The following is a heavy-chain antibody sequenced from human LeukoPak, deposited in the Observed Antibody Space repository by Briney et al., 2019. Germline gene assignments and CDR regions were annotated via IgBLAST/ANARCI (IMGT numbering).Heavy chain of an antibody. D-gene: IGHD3-9*01. CDR2: INHSGST. CDR3: ARSKYFDWLLDY. V-gene: IGHV4-34*01. J-gene: IGHJ4*02. CDR1: GGSFSGYY. Sequence: ASETLSLTCAVYGGSFSGYYWSWVRQPPGKGLEWIGEINHSGSTNYNPSLKSRVTISVDTSKNPFSLKLSSVTAADTAVYYCARSKYFDWLLDYWGQGTLVTVSS.